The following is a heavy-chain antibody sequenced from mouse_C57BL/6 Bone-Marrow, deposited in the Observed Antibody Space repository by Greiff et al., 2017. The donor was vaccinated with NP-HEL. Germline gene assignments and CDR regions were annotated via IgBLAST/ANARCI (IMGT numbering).Heavy chain of an antibody. D-gene: IGHD2-5*01. Sequence: QVQLKQSGPELVKPGASVKLSCKASGYTFTSYDINWVKQRPGQGLEWIGWIYPRDGSTKYNEKFKGKATLTVDTSSSTAYMGLHSLTSEDSAVYFCAREGDSNYKAWFAYWGQGTLVTVSA. CDR1: GYTFTSYD. CDR2: IYPRDGST. V-gene: IGHV1-85*01. CDR3: AREGDSNYKAWFAY. J-gene: IGHJ3*01.